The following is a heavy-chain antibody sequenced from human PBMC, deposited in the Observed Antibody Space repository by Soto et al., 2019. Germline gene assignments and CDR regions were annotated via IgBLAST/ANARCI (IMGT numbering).Heavy chain of an antibody. CDR2: IKHSGST. CDR3: ARKRSTIVRGARYAFDI. Sequence: QVQLQQWGAGLLKPSETLSLTCAVYGGSFSGYYWSWIRQPPGKGLEWIGEIKHSGSTNYNPSLKCRVTISVDTSKNQFSLKLSSVTAADTAVYYCARKRSTIVRGARYAFDIWGQGTMVTVSS. V-gene: IGHV4-34*01. D-gene: IGHD3-10*01. J-gene: IGHJ3*02. CDR1: GGSFSGYY.